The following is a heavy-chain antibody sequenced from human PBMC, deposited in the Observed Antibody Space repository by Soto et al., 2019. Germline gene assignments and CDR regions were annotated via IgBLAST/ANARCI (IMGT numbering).Heavy chain of an antibody. CDR2: INHSGST. J-gene: IGHJ4*02. V-gene: IGHV4-34*01. Sequence: PSETLSLTCAVYGGSFSGYYWSWIRQPPGKGLEWIGEINHSGSTNYNPSLKSRVTISVDTSKNQFSLKLSSVTAADTAVYYCAREGAQSWYSSGWPAYYFDYWGQGTLVTVSS. CDR3: AREGAQSWYSSGWPAYYFDY. D-gene: IGHD6-19*01. CDR1: GGSFSGYY.